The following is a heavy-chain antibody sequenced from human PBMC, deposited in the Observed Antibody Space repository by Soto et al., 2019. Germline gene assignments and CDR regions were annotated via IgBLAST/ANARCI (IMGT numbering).Heavy chain of an antibody. CDR3: TTDRGIVLVPAAMGDGPGVYYYYGMDV. V-gene: IGHV3-11*05. J-gene: IGHJ6*02. CDR2: ISSSSSYT. D-gene: IGHD2-2*01. Sequence: GGSLKLSCAASGFTFSDYYMSWVRQAPGKGLEWVSYISSSSSYTDYAAHVKGRFTISRDDSKNTLYLKMNSLKTEDTAVYYCTTDRGIVLVPAAMGDGPGVYYYYGMDVWGQGTMVTVSS. CDR1: GFTFSDYY.